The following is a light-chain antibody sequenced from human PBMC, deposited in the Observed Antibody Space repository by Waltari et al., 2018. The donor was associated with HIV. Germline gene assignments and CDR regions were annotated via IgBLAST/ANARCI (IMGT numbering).Light chain of an antibody. CDR3: QQLKTYPVT. Sequence: IQLTQSPSFLSASVGDRVRITCRAPQGVCSYLAWYQKKPGKAPNLLIYAVSVLQSGVPSRFSGSGSGTEFTLTISGLQPEDLATYYCQQLKTYPVTFGGGTKVDSK. V-gene: IGKV1-9*01. CDR2: AVS. J-gene: IGKJ4*01. CDR1: QGVCSY.